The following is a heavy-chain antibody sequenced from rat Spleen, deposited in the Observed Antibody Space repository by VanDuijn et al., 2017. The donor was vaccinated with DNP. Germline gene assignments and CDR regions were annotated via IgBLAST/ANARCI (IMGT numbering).Heavy chain of an antibody. V-gene: IGHV1-43*01. Sequence: QVQLQQSGAELAKPGSSVMISCRASGYTFTTYYIGWIKQTTRQGLEFIGYINMGSGGTNYNEKFKGKATLTVGKSSSTAFMQLSSLTPDDSAVYYCARWGDYFDYWGQGVMVTVSS. CDR2: INMGSGGT. CDR3: ARWGDYFDY. CDR1: GYTFTTYY. J-gene: IGHJ2*01.